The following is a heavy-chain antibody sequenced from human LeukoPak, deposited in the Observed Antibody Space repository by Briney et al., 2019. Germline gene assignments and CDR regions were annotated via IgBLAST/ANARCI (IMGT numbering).Heavy chain of an antibody. V-gene: IGHV1-69*02. CDR2: IIPIRGIT. CDR1: GVTFSSYT. J-gene: IGHJ5*02. CDR3: ARAEARYCSSTSCHARNRWFDP. D-gene: IGHD2-2*01. Sequence: SVKVSCKASGVTFSSYTISWVRQAPGQGLEWMGRIIPIRGITNYAQKFQGRVTITSDKSTSTAYMELSSLRSEDTAVYYCARAEARYCSSTSCHARNRWFDPWGQGTLVTVSS.